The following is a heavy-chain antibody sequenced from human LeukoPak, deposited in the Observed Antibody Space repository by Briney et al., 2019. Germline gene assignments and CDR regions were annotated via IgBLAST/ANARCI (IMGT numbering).Heavy chain of an antibody. J-gene: IGHJ1*01. CDR1: GFTFSSYW. CDR2: INSDGSST. Sequence: GGSLRLSCAASGFTFSSYWMHWVRQAPGKGLVWVSRINSDGSSTSYADSVKGRFTISRGNAKNTLYLQMNSLRAEDTAVYYCARDDYGDYRINFQHWGQGTLVTVSS. D-gene: IGHD4-17*01. V-gene: IGHV3-74*01. CDR3: ARDDYGDYRINFQH.